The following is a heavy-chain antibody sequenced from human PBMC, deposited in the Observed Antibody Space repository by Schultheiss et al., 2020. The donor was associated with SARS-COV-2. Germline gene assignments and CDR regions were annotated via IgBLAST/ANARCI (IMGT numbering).Heavy chain of an antibody. CDR3: ACYSSSWYNY. CDR2: VSHSGAT. J-gene: IGHJ4*02. V-gene: IGHV4-34*01. D-gene: IGHD6-13*01. Sequence: GSLRLSCAVYGESFNGFSWTWIRQSPGKGLEWIGQVSHSGATHYSPSLKRRVTISVDTSKSQFSLRLRSVTAADTAVYYCACYSSSWYNYWGQGTLVTVSS. CDR1: GESFNGFS.